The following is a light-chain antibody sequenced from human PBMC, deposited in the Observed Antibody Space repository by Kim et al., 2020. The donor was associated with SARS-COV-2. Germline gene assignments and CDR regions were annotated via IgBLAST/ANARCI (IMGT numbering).Light chain of an antibody. CDR3: QQYGRSLT. CDR2: DAS. Sequence: LSPGERATLSCRASQSLASNFLAWYQQKPGQAPRLVIYDASSRATGIRDRFSGSGSGTDFTLTISRLEPEDFAVYFCQQYGRSLTFGGGTKVDIK. CDR1: QSLASNF. J-gene: IGKJ4*01. V-gene: IGKV3-20*01.